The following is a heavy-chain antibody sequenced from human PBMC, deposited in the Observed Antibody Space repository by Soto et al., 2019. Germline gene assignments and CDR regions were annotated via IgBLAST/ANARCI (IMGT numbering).Heavy chain of an antibody. CDR3: AREEHDFPLNWFDP. V-gene: IGHV1-69*13. Sequence: GASVKVSCKASGGTFSSYAISWVRQAPGQGLEWMGGIIPIFGTANYAQKFQGRVTITADESTSTAYMELSSLRSEDTAVYYCAREEHDFPLNWFDPWGQGPLVTVSS. D-gene: IGHD3-3*01. CDR1: GGTFSSYA. CDR2: IIPIFGTA. J-gene: IGHJ5*02.